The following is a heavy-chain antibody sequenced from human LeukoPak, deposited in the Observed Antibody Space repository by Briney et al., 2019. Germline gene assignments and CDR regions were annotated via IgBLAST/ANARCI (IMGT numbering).Heavy chain of an antibody. CDR3: AKDPRRYSRTGGYFDY. CDR1: GFTFSSYG. CDR2: ISGSGGST. J-gene: IGHJ4*02. D-gene: IGHD6-13*01. V-gene: IGHV3-23*01. Sequence: GGSLRLSCAASGFTFSSYGMSWVRQAPGKGLEWASAISGSGGSTYYADSVKGRFTISRDNSKNTLYLQMNSLRAEDTAVYYCAKDPRRYSRTGGYFDYWGQGTLVTVSS.